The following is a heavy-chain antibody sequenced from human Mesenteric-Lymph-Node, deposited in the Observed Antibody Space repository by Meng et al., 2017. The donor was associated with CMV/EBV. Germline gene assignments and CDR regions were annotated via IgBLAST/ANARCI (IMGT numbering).Heavy chain of an antibody. CDR3: ARHMVNPGFDS. V-gene: IGHV4-39*01. CDR2: IFHSGST. D-gene: IGHD4/OR15-4a*01. Sequence: CPVSGGYIGGSDNYYWGWVRPPPGKGLEWIGSIFHSGSTYYNPSLKSRVTISVDTSKNQFSLKVGSVAAADTAVYYCARHMVNPGFDSWGQGTLVTVSS. J-gene: IGHJ4*02. CDR1: GGYIGGSDNYY.